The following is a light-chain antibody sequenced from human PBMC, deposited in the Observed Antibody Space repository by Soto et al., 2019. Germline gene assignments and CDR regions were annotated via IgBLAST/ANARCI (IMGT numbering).Light chain of an antibody. CDR1: SSDVGTYNY. CDR2: DLI. V-gene: IGLV2-14*03. Sequence: QSALTQPASVSGSPGQSITISCTGTSSDVGTYNYVSWYQHHPGKAPKLMIYDLINRPSGVSNRFSGSKSGNTASLTISGLQAEDEADYYCSSYTSSSVVFGGGTKVTVL. J-gene: IGLJ2*01. CDR3: SSYTSSSVV.